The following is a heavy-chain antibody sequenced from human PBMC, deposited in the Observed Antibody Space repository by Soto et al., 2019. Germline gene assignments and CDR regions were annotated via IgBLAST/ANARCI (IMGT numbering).Heavy chain of an antibody. Sequence: GASVKVSCKAYGYTFTSYYMHWVRQAPGQGLEWMGIINPSGGSTSYAQKFQGRVTMTRDTSTRTASMELSSLRSDDTAVYYCARERSVGYCITTTCPKPFYYYAMDVWGQGTTVTVSS. CDR3: ARERSVGYCITTTCPKPFYYYAMDV. CDR2: INPSGGST. J-gene: IGHJ6*02. CDR1: GYTFTSYY. D-gene: IGHD2-2*01. V-gene: IGHV1-46*01.